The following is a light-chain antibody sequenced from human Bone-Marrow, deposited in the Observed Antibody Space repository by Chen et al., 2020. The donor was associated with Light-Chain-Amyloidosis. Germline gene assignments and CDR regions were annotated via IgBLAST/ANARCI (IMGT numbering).Light chain of an antibody. V-gene: IGLV3-21*02. J-gene: IGLJ3*02. CDR3: QVWDRSSDRPV. Sequence: SYVLTQPSSVSVAPGQTATIARGGNNIGSTSVHWYQQTPAQAPLLVVYDDSDRPSGIPERLSGSNSGNTATLTISRVEAGDEADYYCQVWDRSSDRPVFSGGTKLTVL. CDR1: NIGSTS. CDR2: DDS.